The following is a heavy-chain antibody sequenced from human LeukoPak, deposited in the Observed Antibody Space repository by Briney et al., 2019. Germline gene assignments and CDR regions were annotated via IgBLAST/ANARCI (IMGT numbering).Heavy chain of an antibody. CDR2: IYYSGST. CDR1: GGSITSYY. CDR3: ARDRGNYYYYYGMDV. J-gene: IGHJ6*02. V-gene: IGHV4-59*01. Sequence: SETLSLTCTVSGGSITSYYWSWIRQPPGKGLEWIGYIYYSGSTNYNPSLKSRVTISVDTSKTQFSLKLSSVTAADTAVYYRARDRGNYYYYYGMDVWGQGTTVTVSS.